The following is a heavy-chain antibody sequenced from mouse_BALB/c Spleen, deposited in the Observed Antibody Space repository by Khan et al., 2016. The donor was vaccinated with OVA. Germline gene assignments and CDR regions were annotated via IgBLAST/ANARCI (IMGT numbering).Heavy chain of an antibody. CDR2: INYSGTT. Sequence: EVQLQESGPGQVKPSQSLSLTCTVTGYSIIRDYSWNWIRQFPGNKLEWMGYINYSGTTSYNPSLQSRISITRDPSKNPFFLQLNSVTTEDTATYYCARPYYGNWFAFWGQGTLVTVSA. J-gene: IGHJ3*01. CDR1: GYSIIRDYS. CDR3: ARPYYGNWFAF. V-gene: IGHV3-2*02. D-gene: IGHD2-10*01.